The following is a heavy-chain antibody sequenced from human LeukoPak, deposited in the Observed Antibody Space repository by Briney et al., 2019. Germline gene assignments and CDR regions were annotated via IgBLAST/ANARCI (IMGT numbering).Heavy chain of an antibody. V-gene: IGHV3-48*03. Sequence: GGSLRLSCAASGFTFSSYEMNWVRQAPGKGLEWVSYISSSGSTIYYADSVRGRFTISRDNAKNSLYLQMNSLRAEDTAVYYCARSMIVVVNPSYYFDYWGQGTLVTVSS. D-gene: IGHD3-22*01. CDR1: GFTFSSYE. CDR3: ARSMIVVVNPSYYFDY. CDR2: ISSSGSTI. J-gene: IGHJ4*02.